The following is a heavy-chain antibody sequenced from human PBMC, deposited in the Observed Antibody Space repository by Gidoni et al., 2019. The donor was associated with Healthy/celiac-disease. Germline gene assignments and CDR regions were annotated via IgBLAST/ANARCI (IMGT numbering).Heavy chain of an antibody. CDR3: ARDLNHGGSFKRHYYGMDV. Sequence: QVQLVESGGGLVKPGGSLRLSCAASGFTFSDYYLSWIRQAPGKGLEWVSYISSSSSYTNYADSVKGRFTISRDNAKNSLYLQMNSLRAEDTAVYYCARDLNHGGSFKRHYYGMDVWGQGTTVTVSS. D-gene: IGHD1-26*01. V-gene: IGHV3-11*05. J-gene: IGHJ6*02. CDR1: GFTFSDYY. CDR2: ISSSSSYT.